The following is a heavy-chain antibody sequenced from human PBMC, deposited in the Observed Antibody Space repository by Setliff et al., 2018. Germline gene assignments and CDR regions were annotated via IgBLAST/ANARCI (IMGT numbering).Heavy chain of an antibody. CDR2: INPDNGNT. V-gene: IGHV1-3*01. CDR1: GYTFTTYV. Sequence: GASVKVSCKASGYTFTTYVMHWVRQAPGQRLEWMGWINPDNGNTKYSQNFQGRVTITRDTSASTAYMELSSLRSEDTAVYYCARDPKQWLVYYYYYYGMDVWGQGTTVTVSS. CDR3: ARDPKQWLVYYYYYYGMDV. D-gene: IGHD6-19*01. J-gene: IGHJ6*02.